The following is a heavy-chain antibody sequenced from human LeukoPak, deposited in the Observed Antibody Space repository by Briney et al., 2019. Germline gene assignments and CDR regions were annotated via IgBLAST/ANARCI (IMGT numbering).Heavy chain of an antibody. CDR2: IKLDGSEK. CDR1: GFTFSNSW. J-gene: IGHJ4*02. CDR3: ANWIGSSSRDY. D-gene: IGHD6-6*01. V-gene: IGHV3-7*02. Sequence: GGSLRLSCAASGFTFSNSWMSWVRQAPGKGLEWVANIKLDGSEKYYVDSVKGRFTISRDNAKNSLSLQMTSLRAEDTAVYYCANWIGSSSRDYWGQGTLVTVSS.